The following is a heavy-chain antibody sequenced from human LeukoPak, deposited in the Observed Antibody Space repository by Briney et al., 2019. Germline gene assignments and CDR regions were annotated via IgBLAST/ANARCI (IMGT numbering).Heavy chain of an antibody. CDR1: GGSISSYY. Sequence: PSETLSLTCTVSGGSISSYYWTWIRQAPGKGLEWIGNMYYSGITNYNPSLKSRVTMSVDTSKNQFSLKLSSVTAADTAVYYCARARDNSSSSSPGVPYYFDCWGQGTLVTVSS. D-gene: IGHD6-6*01. CDR2: MYYSGIT. J-gene: IGHJ4*02. V-gene: IGHV4-59*12. CDR3: ARARDNSSSSSPGVPYYFDC.